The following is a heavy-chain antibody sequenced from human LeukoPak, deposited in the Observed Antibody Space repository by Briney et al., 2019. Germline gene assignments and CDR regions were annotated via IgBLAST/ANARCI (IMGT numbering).Heavy chain of an antibody. CDR3: AKVHRAYDYDSGSYYDSGFDY. CDR2: ISGSGGST. CDR1: GFTFSSYA. D-gene: IGHD3-10*01. V-gene: IGHV3-23*01. J-gene: IGHJ4*02. Sequence: PGGSLRLSCAASGFTFSSYAMSWVRQAPGKGLERVSYISGSGGSTYYADSVKGRFTISRDNSKNTLYLQMNSLRAEDTAIYYCAKVHRAYDYDSGSYYDSGFDYWGQGTLVTVSS.